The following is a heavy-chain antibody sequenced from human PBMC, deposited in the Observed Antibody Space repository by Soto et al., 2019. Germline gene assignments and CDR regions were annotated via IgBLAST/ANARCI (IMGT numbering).Heavy chain of an antibody. CDR3: ASGPADYDFWSGYSLGYYGMDV. Sequence: SETLSLTCTVSGGSISSYYWSWIRQPPGKGLEWIGYIYYSGSTNYNPSLKSRVTISVDTSKNQFSLKLSSVTAADTAVYYCASGPADYDFWSGYSLGYYGMDVWGQGTTVTVSS. V-gene: IGHV4-59*01. D-gene: IGHD3-3*01. CDR1: GGSISSYY. J-gene: IGHJ6*02. CDR2: IYYSGST.